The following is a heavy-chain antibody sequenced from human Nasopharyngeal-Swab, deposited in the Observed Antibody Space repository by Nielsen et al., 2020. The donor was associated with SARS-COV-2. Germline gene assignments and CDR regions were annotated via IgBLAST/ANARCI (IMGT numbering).Heavy chain of an antibody. J-gene: IGHJ4*02. CDR3: ARDAPPARLGY. CDR2: INSSSSYI. D-gene: IGHD1-1*01. V-gene: IGHV3-21*01. Sequence: WMRQPPGKGLEWVSSINSSSSYIYYADSVKGRFTVSRDNAKNSLYLQMNSLRAGDTAIYYCARDAPPARLGYWGQGTLVTVSS.